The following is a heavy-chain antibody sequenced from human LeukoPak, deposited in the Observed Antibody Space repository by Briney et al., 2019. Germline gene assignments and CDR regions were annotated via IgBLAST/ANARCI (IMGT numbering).Heavy chain of an antibody. CDR1: GFTFSNYG. V-gene: IGHV3-30*18. CDR2: ISYDGRDN. J-gene: IGHJ4*02. CDR3: AKSLYDESGLYYFDY. Sequence: GRSLRLSCAASGFTFSNYGMHWVRQAPGKGLEWLAVISYDGRDNYCADSVKGRFSISRDSPKNILNLQMNSLRVEDTAVYYCAKSLYDESGLYYFDYWGQGTLVTVSS. D-gene: IGHD3-22*01.